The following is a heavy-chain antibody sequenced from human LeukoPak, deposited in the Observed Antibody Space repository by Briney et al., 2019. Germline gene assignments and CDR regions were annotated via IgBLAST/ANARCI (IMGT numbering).Heavy chain of an antibody. Sequence: ASVKVSCKASGYTFTGYYMHWVRQAPGQGLEWMGWINPNSGGTNYAQKFQGRVTMTRGTSISTAYMELSRLRSDDTAVYYCARARGSSGAVAAGTFDYWGQGTLVTVSS. CDR1: GYTFTGYY. V-gene: IGHV1-2*02. J-gene: IGHJ4*02. CDR3: ARARGSSGAVAAGTFDY. CDR2: INPNSGGT. D-gene: IGHD6-13*01.